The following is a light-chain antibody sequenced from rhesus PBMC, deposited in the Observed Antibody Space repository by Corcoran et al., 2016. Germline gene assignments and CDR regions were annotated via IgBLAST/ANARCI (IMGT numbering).Light chain of an antibody. CDR3: FQGTHFPYS. J-gene: IGKJ2*01. CDR1: QSLVDSDRKTY. Sequence: DVVMTQSPLSLAVTPGQPASTSCRPSQSLVDSDRKTYLNWLHQKPGQPPRRLIYKISTRDSGVPDRFSGKGAGTDVTLKISRVEAGDVGVYYCFQGTHFPYSFGPGTKVE. CDR2: KIS. V-gene: IGKV2S9*01.